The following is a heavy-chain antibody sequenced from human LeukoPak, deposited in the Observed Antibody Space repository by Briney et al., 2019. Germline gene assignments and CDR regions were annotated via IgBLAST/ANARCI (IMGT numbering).Heavy chain of an antibody. V-gene: IGHV1-24*01. D-gene: IGHD2-15*01. J-gene: IGHJ5*02. CDR3: ATVQADYSGP. CDR1: GYTLTELS. Sequence: GASLKVSCKVSGYTLTELSMHWVRQAPGKGREWMGGFDPEDGETIYAQKFQGRVTMTEDTSTDTAYMELSSLRSEDTAVYYCATVQADYSGPWGQGTLVTVSS. CDR2: FDPEDGET.